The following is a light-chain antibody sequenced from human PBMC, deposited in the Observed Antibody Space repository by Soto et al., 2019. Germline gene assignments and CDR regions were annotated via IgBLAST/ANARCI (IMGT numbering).Light chain of an antibody. CDR3: SAWDDSLSGYV. CDR1: SFNIGSNY. CDR2: RND. J-gene: IGLJ1*01. Sequence: QSVLTQAPSASGPPGQRVTISCSGSSFNIGSNYVYWYQQLPGTAPKLVIFRNDQRPSGIPDRISGSKSGTSASLAISGLRSEDEADYYCSAWDDSLSGYVFGTGTKVTVL. V-gene: IGLV1-47*01.